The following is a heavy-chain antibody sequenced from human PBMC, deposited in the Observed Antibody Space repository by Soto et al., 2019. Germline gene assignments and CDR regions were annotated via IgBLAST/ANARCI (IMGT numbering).Heavy chain of an antibody. V-gene: IGHV1-18*01. J-gene: IGHJ4*02. CDR3: ARFFLREPRQTKSHLF. Sequence: ASVKVSCKTTGYTFSSFGVSWVRQAPGHGLEWVGWISSYNDDKKYAQKFQGRVTITKDTSTNTAYMELRSLTSDDTGVYYCARFFLREPRQTKSHLFWGQATPVTVSS. D-gene: IGHD1-1*01. CDR1: GYTFSSFG. CDR2: ISSYNDDK.